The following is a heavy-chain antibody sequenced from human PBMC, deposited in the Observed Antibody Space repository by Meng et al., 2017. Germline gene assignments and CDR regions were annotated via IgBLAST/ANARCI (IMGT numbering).Heavy chain of an antibody. D-gene: IGHD3-22*01. Sequence: SETLSLTCTVSGYSISSGYYWGWIRQPPGKGLEWIGSIYHSGSTYYNPSRKSRVTISVDTSKNQFSLKLSSVTAADTAVYYCARYREHYYDSSGYYRWSRGYYFDYWGQGTLVTVSS. J-gene: IGHJ4*02. CDR1: GYSISSGYY. V-gene: IGHV4-38-2*02. CDR2: IYHSGST. CDR3: ARYREHYYDSSGYYRWSRGYYFDY.